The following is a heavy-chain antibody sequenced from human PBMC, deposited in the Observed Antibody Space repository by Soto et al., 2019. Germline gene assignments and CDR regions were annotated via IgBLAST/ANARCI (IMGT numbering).Heavy chain of an antibody. Sequence: PSETLSLTCAVSSGSIDNVYWWSWIRQPPGKGLEWIGYIYYSGSTNYNPTLKSRVTITVDTSKNQFSLKLSSVTAADTAVYYCARSDGRYWGQGTLVTVSS. CDR2: IYYSGST. CDR3: ARSDGRY. V-gene: IGHV4-59*01. CDR1: SGSIDNVYW. J-gene: IGHJ4*02.